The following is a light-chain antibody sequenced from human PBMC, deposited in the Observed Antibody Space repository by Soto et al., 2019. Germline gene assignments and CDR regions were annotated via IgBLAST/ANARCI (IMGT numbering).Light chain of an antibody. CDR2: LNSDGSH. Sequence: QPVLTQSPSASASLGASVKLTCTLSSGHSSYAIAWHQQQPEKGPRYLMKLNSDGSHSKGDGIPDRFSGSSSGAERYLTISSIQSEDKADYYCQTWGTGIWVFGGGTKSPS. CDR1: SGHSSYA. J-gene: IGLJ3*02. CDR3: QTWGTGIWV. V-gene: IGLV4-69*01.